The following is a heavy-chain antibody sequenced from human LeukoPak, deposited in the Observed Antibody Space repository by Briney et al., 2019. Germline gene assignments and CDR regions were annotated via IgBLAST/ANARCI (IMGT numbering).Heavy chain of an antibody. CDR3: ARDLVGAAGSFDY. CDR1: GFTFSSYA. D-gene: IGHD6-13*01. Sequence: GGSLRLACAASGFTFSSYAMHWVRQAPGKGLEWVAVISYDGSNKYYADSVKGRFTISRDNSKNTLYLQMNSLRAEDTAVYYCARDLVGAAGSFDYWGQGTLVTVSS. CDR2: ISYDGSNK. J-gene: IGHJ4*02. V-gene: IGHV3-30-3*01.